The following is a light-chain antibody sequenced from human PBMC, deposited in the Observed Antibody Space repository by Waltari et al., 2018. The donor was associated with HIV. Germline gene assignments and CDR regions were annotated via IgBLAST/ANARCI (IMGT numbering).Light chain of an antibody. CDR2: KAS. J-gene: IGKJ5*01. CDR1: QPINTW. CDR3: QQDNSDPS. Sequence: DIQMTQSPSSLAAFVGDRVTITCRASQPINTWLAWYQQKPGSPPKLLIYKASTLPVGVPPRFSGSGWGTDFTLDIDTVQPDDFATYYCQQDNSDPSFGQGTRL. V-gene: IGKV1-5*03.